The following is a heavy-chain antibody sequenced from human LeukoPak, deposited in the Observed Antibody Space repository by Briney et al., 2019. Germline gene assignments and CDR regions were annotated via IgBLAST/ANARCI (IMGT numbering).Heavy chain of an antibody. J-gene: IGHJ3*02. D-gene: IGHD1-26*01. V-gene: IGHV4-39*01. CDR3: ARSPVGYSGSYYNRGAFDI. Sequence: SETLSLTCTVSGGSISSSSYYWGWIRQPPGKGLEWIGSIYHSGSTYYDPSLKSRVTISVDTSKNQFSLKLSSVTAADTAVYYCARSPVGYSGSYYNRGAFDIWGQGTMVTVSS. CDR1: GGSISSSSYY. CDR2: IYHSGST.